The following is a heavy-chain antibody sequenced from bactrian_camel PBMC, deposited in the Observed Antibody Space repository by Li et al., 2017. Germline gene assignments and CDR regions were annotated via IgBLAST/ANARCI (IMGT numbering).Heavy chain of an antibody. CDR1: GFTFSSYT. J-gene: IGHJ6*01. CDR2: IDSGGGST. CDR3: AAVSGY. V-gene: IGHV3S40*01. Sequence: VQLVESGGGSVQTGETLTLSCTASGFTFSSYTMMWVRQAPGKGLEWVSAIDSGGGSTYYSDSVKGRFAISHDNANNTVHLDMNSLKPEDAAVYYCAAVSGYWGQGTQVTVS.